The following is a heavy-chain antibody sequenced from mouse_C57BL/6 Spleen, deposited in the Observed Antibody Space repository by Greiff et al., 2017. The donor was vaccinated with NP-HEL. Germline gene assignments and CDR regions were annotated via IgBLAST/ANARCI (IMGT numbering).Heavy chain of an antibody. D-gene: IGHD1-1*01. CDR3: ARPLYGSHFDY. Sequence: VQLKQSGPELVKPGASVKMSCKASGYTFTDYNMHWVKQSHGKSLEWIGYINPNNGGTSYNQKFKGKATLTVNKSSSTAYMELRSLTSEDSAVYYCARPLYGSHFDYWGQGTTLTVSS. CDR2: INPNNGGT. V-gene: IGHV1-22*01. J-gene: IGHJ2*01. CDR1: GYTFTDYN.